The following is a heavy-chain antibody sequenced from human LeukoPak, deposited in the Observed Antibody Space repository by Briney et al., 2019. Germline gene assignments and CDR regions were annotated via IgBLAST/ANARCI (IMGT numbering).Heavy chain of an antibody. CDR1: GGSISSYY. CDR3: ARASIKGLWVDY. J-gene: IGHJ4*02. D-gene: IGHD3-10*01. Sequence: KPSETLSLTCTVSGGSISSYYWSWIRQPPGKGLEWIGYIYYSGSTNYNPSLKSRVTISVDTSKNQFSLKLSSVTAADTAVYYCARASIKGLWVDYWGQGTLVTVSS. V-gene: IGHV4-59*01. CDR2: IYYSGST.